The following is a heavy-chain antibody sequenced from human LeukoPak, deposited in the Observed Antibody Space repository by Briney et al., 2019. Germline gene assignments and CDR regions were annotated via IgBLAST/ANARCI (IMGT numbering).Heavy chain of an antibody. V-gene: IGHV4-34*01. CDR3: ASQIAASFDY. CDR2: INHSGST. D-gene: IGHD6-6*01. Sequence: PSETLSLTCAVYGGSFSGYYWCWIRQPPGKGLEWIGEINHSGSTNYNPSLKSRVTISVDTSKNQFSLKLSSVTAADTAVYFCASQIAASFDYWGQGSMVTVSS. J-gene: IGHJ4*02. CDR1: GGSFSGYY.